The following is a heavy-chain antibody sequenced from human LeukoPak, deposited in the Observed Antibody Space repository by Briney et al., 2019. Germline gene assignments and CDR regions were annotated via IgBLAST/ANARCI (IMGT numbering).Heavy chain of an antibody. J-gene: IGHJ4*02. CDR2: IKDYTYGATT. Sequence: PGGSLRLSCAASGFTFSSYAMSWVRQAPGKGLEWVGRIKDYTYGATTDYAAPVKGRFTISRDDSKNTLSLQMDSLKTEDTAVYYCTTVTWHTTFDYWGQGTLVTVSS. V-gene: IGHV3-15*01. CDR1: GFTFSSYA. D-gene: IGHD1-14*01. CDR3: TTVTWHTTFDY.